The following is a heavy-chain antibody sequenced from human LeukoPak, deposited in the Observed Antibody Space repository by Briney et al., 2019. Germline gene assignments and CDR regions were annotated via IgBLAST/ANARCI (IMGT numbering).Heavy chain of an antibody. CDR3: ARPPYSSSWYYFDY. Sequence: PGGSLRLSCAASGFTVSSNYMSWVRQAPGKGLEWVSYISSSSSYIYYADSVKGRFTISRDNAKNSLYLQMNSLRAEDTAVYYCARPPYSSSWYYFDYWGQGTLVTVSS. CDR1: GFTVSSNY. J-gene: IGHJ4*02. D-gene: IGHD6-13*01. V-gene: IGHV3-21*01. CDR2: ISSSSSYI.